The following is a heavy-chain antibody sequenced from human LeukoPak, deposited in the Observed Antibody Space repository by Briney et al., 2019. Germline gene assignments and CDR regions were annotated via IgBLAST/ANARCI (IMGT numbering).Heavy chain of an antibody. CDR1: GFTFSDYY. J-gene: IGHJ6*02. CDR2: ISSSGSNM. Sequence: PGGSLRLSCAASGFTFSDYYMSWIRQAPGKGREWVSYISSSGSNMYYAESVEGRFTVSRDNPESSLYLEMNSLRAEDAAVYYCATQYLRTTMITNYYGLDVWGQGTTVTVSS. D-gene: IGHD3-22*01. V-gene: IGHV3-11*01. CDR3: ATQYLRTTMITNYYGLDV.